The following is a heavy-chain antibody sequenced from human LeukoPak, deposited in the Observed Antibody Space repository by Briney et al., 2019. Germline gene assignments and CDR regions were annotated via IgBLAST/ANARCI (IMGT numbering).Heavy chain of an antibody. J-gene: IGHJ4*02. D-gene: IGHD5-12*01. CDR2: IGYDGSTQ. Sequence: PGGSLRLSCEASGFIFNSYSLHWVRQAPGKGLEWVAVIGYDGSTQYYADFVKGRFTISRDNSQNMLYLQMNSLRAEDTAVYYCARDFGAYDLYFDYWGQGTLVTVSS. CDR1: GFIFNSYS. CDR3: ARDFGAYDLYFDY. V-gene: IGHV3-30*04.